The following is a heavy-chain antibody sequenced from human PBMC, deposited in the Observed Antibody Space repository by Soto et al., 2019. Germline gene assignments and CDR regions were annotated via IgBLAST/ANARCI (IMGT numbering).Heavy chain of an antibody. Sequence: VRQAPGQGLEWMGWISAYNGNTNYAQKLQGRVTMTTDTSTSTAYMELRSLRSDDTAVYYCARDIVVVPAAIGTPFYYYYGMDVWGQGTTVTVSS. CDR3: ARDIVVVPAAIGTPFYYYYGMDV. J-gene: IGHJ6*02. CDR2: ISAYNGNT. V-gene: IGHV1-18*01. D-gene: IGHD2-2*01.